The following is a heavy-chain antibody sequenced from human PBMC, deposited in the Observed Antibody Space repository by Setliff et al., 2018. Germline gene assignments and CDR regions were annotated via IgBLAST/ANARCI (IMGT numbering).Heavy chain of an antibody. Sequence: PGGSLRLSCAASGFTFSSFWMAWVRQSPGRGLEWVANINQDGSGKYYGDSVKGRFTISRDNSQNTVYLQMNALSGDDTAVYFCARAQNIFGGNFDSWGQGTLVTVSS. J-gene: IGHJ4*02. CDR3: ARAQNIFGGNFDS. V-gene: IGHV3-7*01. CDR1: GFTFSSFW. CDR2: INQDGSGK. D-gene: IGHD3-3*01.